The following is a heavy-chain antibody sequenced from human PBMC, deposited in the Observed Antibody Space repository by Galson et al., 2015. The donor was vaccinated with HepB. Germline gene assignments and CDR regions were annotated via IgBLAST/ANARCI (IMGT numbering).Heavy chain of an antibody. V-gene: IGHV4-30-4*01. CDR1: GGSISSCDYY. J-gene: IGHJ4*02. D-gene: IGHD2-2*01. CDR3: ARAIRGVQAAASYFGY. Sequence: LSLTCPFSGGSISSCDYYWSCLRQPPGKGLEWMGYIYYSRSTYYNLSLKSRVPIPVDKSKNQFSLKLSSVTAADTAVYYCARAIRGVQAAASYFGYSGQGTLVTVSS. CDR2: IYYSRST.